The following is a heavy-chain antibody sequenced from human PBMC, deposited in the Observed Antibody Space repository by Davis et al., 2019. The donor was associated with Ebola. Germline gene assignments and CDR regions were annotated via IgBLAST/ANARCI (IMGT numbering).Heavy chain of an antibody. V-gene: IGHV5-51*01. CDR3: ASRGDFALVAFDI. D-gene: IGHD4-17*01. CDR1: GYSFTSYW. CDR2: IYPGDSDT. Sequence: GESLKISCKGYGYSFTSYWIGWVRQKPGKGLEWMGIIYPGDSDTRYSPSFQGQVTISADKSISNAYLQRSILKASDTAMYYCASRGDFALVAFDIWGQGTMVTVSS. J-gene: IGHJ3*02.